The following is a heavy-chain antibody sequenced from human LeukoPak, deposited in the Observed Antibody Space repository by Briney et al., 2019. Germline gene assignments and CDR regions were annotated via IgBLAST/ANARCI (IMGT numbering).Heavy chain of an antibody. CDR2: ISGSGGST. J-gene: IGHJ4*02. D-gene: IGHD3-10*01. CDR1: GFTFSSYA. V-gene: IGHV3-23*01. CDR3: ARATVDGSGPDY. Sequence: GGSLRLSCAASGFTFSSYAMSWVRQAPGKGLEWVSAISGSGGSTYYADSVKGRFTISRDNAKNTLYLQMNSLRAEDTAVYYCARATVDGSGPDYWGQGTLVTVSS.